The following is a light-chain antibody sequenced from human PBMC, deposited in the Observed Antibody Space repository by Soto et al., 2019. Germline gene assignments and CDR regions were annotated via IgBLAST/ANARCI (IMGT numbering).Light chain of an antibody. CDR3: AAWDDSRNWV. CDR1: TSNLGAGYD. CDR2: GNR. V-gene: IGLV1-40*01. J-gene: IGLJ3*02. Sequence: QSVLTQPPSVSGAPGQRVTLSCTGNTSNLGAGYDVHWYQQLPGAAPKLVIFGNRNRPSGVPERFSGSKSGTSASLTISGLQSEDEADYHCAAWDDSRNWVFGGGTKVTVL.